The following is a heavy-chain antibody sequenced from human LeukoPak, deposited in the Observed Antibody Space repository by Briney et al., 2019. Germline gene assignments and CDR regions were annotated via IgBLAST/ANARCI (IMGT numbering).Heavy chain of an antibody. J-gene: IGHJ4*02. V-gene: IGHV3-15*01. CDR2: IKRKTDGGTT. CDR3: TTAVVMSGFDY. CDR1: GFTFSNAW. Sequence: GGSLRLSCAASGFTFSNAWMTWVRQSPGEGLEWVGRIKRKTDGGTTDYAAPMKGRFNISRDDSNNAVYLEMNSLKTDDTAIYYCTTAVVMSGFDYWGQGTLVSVSS. D-gene: IGHD2-8*01.